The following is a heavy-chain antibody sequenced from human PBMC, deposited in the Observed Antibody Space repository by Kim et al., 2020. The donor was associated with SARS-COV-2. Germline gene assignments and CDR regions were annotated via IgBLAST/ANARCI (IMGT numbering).Heavy chain of an antibody. Sequence: SETLSLTCTVSGGSISSYYWSWIRQPPGKGLEWIGYIYYSGSTNYNPSLKSRVTISVDTSKNQFSLKLSSVTAADTAVYYCARGVPITMVRGVIMDVWGQGTTVTVSS. J-gene: IGHJ6*02. V-gene: IGHV4-59*01. D-gene: IGHD3-10*01. CDR1: GGSISSYY. CDR2: IYYSGST. CDR3: ARGVPITMVRGVIMDV.